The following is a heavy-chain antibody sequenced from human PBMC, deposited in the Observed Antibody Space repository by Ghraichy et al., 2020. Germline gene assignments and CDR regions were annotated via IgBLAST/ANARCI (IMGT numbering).Heavy chain of an antibody. Sequence: SQTLSLTCVISRDSLSSNGVAWNWIRQSPSRGLEWLGRTYYRSKWYSEYAISVKSRITINPDTSKNQFSLHLSSLTPGDTALYYCVRGQWSAFNFWGQGTLVTVSS. V-gene: IGHV6-1*01. J-gene: IGHJ4*02. CDR1: RDSLSSNGVA. CDR2: TYYRSKWYS. CDR3: VRGQWSAFNF. D-gene: IGHD6-19*01.